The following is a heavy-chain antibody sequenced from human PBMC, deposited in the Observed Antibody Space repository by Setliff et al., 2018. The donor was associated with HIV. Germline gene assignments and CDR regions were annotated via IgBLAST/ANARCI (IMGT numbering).Heavy chain of an antibody. Sequence: SETLSLTCTVSGGSISSGDYYWSWIRQHPGKGLEWIGYIYYSGSTYYNPSLKSRVTISVDTSKNQFSLKLSSVTAADTAVYYCARGNRNYYDSSGTVFDYWGQGTLVTVSS. CDR2: IYYSGST. CDR1: GGSISSGDYY. CDR3: ARGNRNYYDSSGTVFDY. D-gene: IGHD3-22*01. J-gene: IGHJ4*02. V-gene: IGHV4-31*03.